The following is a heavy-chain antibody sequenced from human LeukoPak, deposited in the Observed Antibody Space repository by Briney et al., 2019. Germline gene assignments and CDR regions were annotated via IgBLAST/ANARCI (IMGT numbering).Heavy chain of an antibody. J-gene: IGHJ3*02. CDR3: ARQIDDSSGYSHPDAFDI. Sequence: SETLSLTCTVSGGSISSSGYYWGWIRQPPGKGLEWIGSMYYRGSTYYNPSLKSRVTMSVDTSKNQFSLKLSSVTAADTAVYYCARQIDDSSGYSHPDAFDIWGQGTMVAVSS. CDR1: GGSISSSGYY. CDR2: MYYRGST. D-gene: IGHD3-22*01. V-gene: IGHV4-39*01.